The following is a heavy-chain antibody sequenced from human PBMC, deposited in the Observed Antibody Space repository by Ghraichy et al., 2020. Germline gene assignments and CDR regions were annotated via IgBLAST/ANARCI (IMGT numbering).Heavy chain of an antibody. J-gene: IGHJ6*02. D-gene: IGHD1-26*01. Sequence: GGSLRLSCAASGFTFSSYAMSWVRQAPGKGLEWVSAISGSGGSTYYADSVKGRFTISRDNSKNTLYLQMNSLRAEDTAVYYCAKGQSGYATDYYYGMDVWGQGTTVTVSS. CDR2: ISGSGGST. CDR3: AKGQSGYATDYYYGMDV. CDR1: GFTFSSYA. V-gene: IGHV3-23*01.